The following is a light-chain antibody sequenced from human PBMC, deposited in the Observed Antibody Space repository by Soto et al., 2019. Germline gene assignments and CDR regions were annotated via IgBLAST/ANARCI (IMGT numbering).Light chain of an antibody. CDR1: SSDVGGYNY. Sequence: SALTQPASVSGSPGQSIPLSCTGTSSDVGGYNYVSWYQQHPGKAPKLMIYDVSNRPSGVSNRFSGSKSGNTASLTISGLQAEDEADYYCSSYTSSSTRVFGGGTQLTVL. CDR3: SSYTSSSTRV. J-gene: IGLJ2*01. CDR2: DVS. V-gene: IGLV2-14*01.